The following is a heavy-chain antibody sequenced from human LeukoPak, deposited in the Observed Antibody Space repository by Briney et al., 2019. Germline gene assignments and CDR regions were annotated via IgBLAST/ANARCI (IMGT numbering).Heavy chain of an antibody. CDR1: GGSISSYY. CDR3: ARAPGYYGSGSYSIDY. Sequence: TSETLSLTCTVSGGSISSYYWSWIRQPPGKGLEWIGYIYYSGSTNYNPSLKSRVTISVDTSKNQFSLRLSSVTAADTAVYYCARAPGYYGSGSYSIDYWGQGTLVTVSS. V-gene: IGHV4-59*01. CDR2: IYYSGST. D-gene: IGHD3-10*01. J-gene: IGHJ4*02.